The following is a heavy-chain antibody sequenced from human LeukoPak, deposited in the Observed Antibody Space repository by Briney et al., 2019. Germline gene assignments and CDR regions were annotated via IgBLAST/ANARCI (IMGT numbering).Heavy chain of an antibody. Sequence: GGSLRLSCAASGFTFSRYAMHWVRQAPGKGLEWVAVISYDENNENYADSAKGRFTISRDDSKNTLYLQMNSLRVEDTAVYYCARAYAGSYSGGDYWGQGTLVTVSS. CDR1: GFTFSRYA. D-gene: IGHD1-26*01. CDR2: ISYDENNE. CDR3: ARAYAGSYSGGDY. V-gene: IGHV3-30-3*01. J-gene: IGHJ4*02.